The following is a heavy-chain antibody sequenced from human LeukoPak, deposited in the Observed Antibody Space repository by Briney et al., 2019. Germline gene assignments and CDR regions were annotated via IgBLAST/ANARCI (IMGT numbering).Heavy chain of an antibody. Sequence: ASVKVSCKTSGYTFTGYYMNWVRQAPAQGLEWMGWINPNSGGTNYAQKFQGRATMTRDTSISTAYMELSRLRSDDTAVYYCARAAGRAVRGVMEGYNWFDPWGQGTLVTVSS. CDR1: GYTFTGYY. CDR3: ARAAGRAVRGVMEGYNWFDP. V-gene: IGHV1-2*02. J-gene: IGHJ5*01. CDR2: INPNSGGT. D-gene: IGHD3-10*01.